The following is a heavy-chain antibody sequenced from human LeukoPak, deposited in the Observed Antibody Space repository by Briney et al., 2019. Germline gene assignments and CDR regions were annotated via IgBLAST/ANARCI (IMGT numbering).Heavy chain of an antibody. CDR1: GFTFDGYA. D-gene: IGHD6-13*01. CDR2: ISWNSGSI. Sequence: PGGSLRLSCAASGFTFDGYAMHWVRQAPGKGLEWASGISWNSGSIGYADSVKGRFTISRDNAKNSLYLQMNSLRTEDTALYYCAKAAFSSWTSGGLNRWGQGTLVTVSS. CDR3: AKAAFSSWTSGGLNR. V-gene: IGHV3-9*01. J-gene: IGHJ5*02.